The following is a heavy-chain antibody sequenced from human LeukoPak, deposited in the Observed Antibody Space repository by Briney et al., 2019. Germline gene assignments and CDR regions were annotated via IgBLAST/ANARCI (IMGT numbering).Heavy chain of an antibody. CDR2: IYYSGST. J-gene: IGHJ4*02. V-gene: IGHV4-39*02. CDR1: GGSISSSSYY. D-gene: IGHD5-24*01. CDR3: ARESYLTMATVPFDY. Sequence: PSETLSLTCTVSGGSISSSSYYWGWIRQPPGEGLEWIGSIYYSGSTYYNPSLKSRVTISVDTSKNQFSLKLSSVTAADTAVYYCARESYLTMATVPFDYWGQGTLVTVYS.